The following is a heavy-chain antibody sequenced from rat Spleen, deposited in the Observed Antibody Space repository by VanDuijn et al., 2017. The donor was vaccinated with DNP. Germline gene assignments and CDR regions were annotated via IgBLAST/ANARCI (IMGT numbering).Heavy chain of an antibody. V-gene: IGHV5-17*01. CDR1: GFSFSDSA. CDR2: IIYDGSHT. J-gene: IGHJ2*01. Sequence: EVQLVESGGGVVQPGKSLKLSCAASGFSFSDSAMAWVRQSPKMGLEWVATIIYDGSHTFYRDSVQGRFIISRDNAKTTLYLQMDSLRSEDTATYYCARQRWYYSGEGMDYWGQGVMVTVSS. CDR3: ARQRWYYSGEGMDY. D-gene: IGHD1-1*01.